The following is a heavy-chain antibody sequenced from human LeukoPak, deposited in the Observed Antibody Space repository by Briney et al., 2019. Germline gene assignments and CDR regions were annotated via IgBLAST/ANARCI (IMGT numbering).Heavy chain of an antibody. Sequence: GGSLRLSCAASGFAFSSYSMNWVRQAPGKGLEWVSYISSSTNTIYYADSVKGRFTISRDNAKNSLFLQMNSLRDEDTAVYYCARGGYGANDDAFDIWGQGTMVTVSS. J-gene: IGHJ3*02. CDR3: ARGGYGANDDAFDI. V-gene: IGHV3-48*02. CDR2: ISSSTNTI. CDR1: GFAFSSYS. D-gene: IGHD4-23*01.